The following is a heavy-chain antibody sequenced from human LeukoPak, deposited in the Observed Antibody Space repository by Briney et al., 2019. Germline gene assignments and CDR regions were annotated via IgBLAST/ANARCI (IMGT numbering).Heavy chain of an antibody. J-gene: IGHJ3*01. CDR2: ISYDGSNK. D-gene: IGHD1/OR15-1a*01. V-gene: IGHV3-30*18. Sequence: GGSLRLSCAASGFTFSSYGMHWVRQAPGKGLEWVAVISYDGSNKYYADSVKGRFTISRDDSKNTLYLQMNSLRAEDTAVYYCAKLLEHDTFDFWGQGTMVTVSS. CDR3: AKLLEHDTFDF. CDR1: GFTFSSYG.